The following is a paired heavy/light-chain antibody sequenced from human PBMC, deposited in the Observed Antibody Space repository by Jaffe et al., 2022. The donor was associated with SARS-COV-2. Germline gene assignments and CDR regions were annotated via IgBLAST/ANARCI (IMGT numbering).Heavy chain of an antibody. CDR3: AKNRDGQGLFFDS. V-gene: IGHV3-66*02. Sequence: EVQLVESGGGLVQPGGSLRLSCAVSGFTVGRNYMSWVRQAPGKGMEWVSALYAGDTTHYADSVKGRFTISRDNSKNTLYLQMNSLRSEDTAVYYCAKNRDGQGLFFDSWGQGTLVTVSS. CDR1: GFTVGRNY. CDR2: LYAGDTT. J-gene: IGHJ4*02.
Light chain of an antibody. J-gene: IGKJ1*01. CDR3: QQYYSVPWT. Sequence: DIVMTQAPDSLAVSLGERATINCKSSRSVLYSSNNKNYLAWYQQKPGQPPKLLIYWASTRESGVPDRFSGSGSGTDFTLTISSLQAEDVAVYYCQQYYSVPWTFGQGTKVEIK. CDR1: RSVLYSSNNKNY. CDR2: WAS. V-gene: IGKV4-1*01.